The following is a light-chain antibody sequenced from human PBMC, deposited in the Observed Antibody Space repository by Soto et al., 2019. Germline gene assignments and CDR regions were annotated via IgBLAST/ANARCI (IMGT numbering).Light chain of an antibody. CDR1: QSVLYSSNNKNY. CDR3: QQYYSTPPT. V-gene: IGKV4-1*01. J-gene: IGKJ2*01. Sequence: DIVMTQSPDSLAVSLGERATINCKSSQSVLYSSNNKNYLAWYQQKPGQPPKLLIYWASTRESGVPYRFSGSGSGTEFTLTISSLQAEDVAVYDCQQYYSTPPTVGQGTKLEIK. CDR2: WAS.